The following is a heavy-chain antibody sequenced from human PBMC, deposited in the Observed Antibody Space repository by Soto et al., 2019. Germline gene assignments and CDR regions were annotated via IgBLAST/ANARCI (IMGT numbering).Heavy chain of an antibody. CDR2: VHDSWGS. Sequence: QVPLQESGPGLVKPSETLSLSCTVSGGSISNYYWSWFRQTPGKGLEWIGYVHDSWGSNYNPSLKRRVAMSLDASKSQFSLKLTSGPATDTAVYYCARQGFGALHGPVDDWGQGTTVTVSS. V-gene: IGHV4-59*08. D-gene: IGHD3-10*01. CDR3: ARQGFGALHGPVDD. J-gene: IGHJ6*02. CDR1: GGSISNYY.